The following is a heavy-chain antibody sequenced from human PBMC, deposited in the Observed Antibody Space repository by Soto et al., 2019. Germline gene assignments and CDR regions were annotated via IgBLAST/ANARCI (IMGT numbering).Heavy chain of an antibody. V-gene: IGHV6-1*01. Sequence: SQTLSLTCAISGDSVSSNSAAWNWIRQSPSRGLEWLGRTYYRSKWYNDYVVSVKSRITINPDTSKNQFSLQLNSVTPEDTAVYYCARDRGYCSSTSCYFDYYYGMDVWGQGTTVTVSS. J-gene: IGHJ6*02. CDR2: TYYRSKWYN. CDR3: ARDRGYCSSTSCYFDYYYGMDV. CDR1: GDSVSSNSAA. D-gene: IGHD2-2*01.